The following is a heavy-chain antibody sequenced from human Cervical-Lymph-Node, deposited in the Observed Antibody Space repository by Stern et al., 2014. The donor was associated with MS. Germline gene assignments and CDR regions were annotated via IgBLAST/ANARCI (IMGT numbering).Heavy chain of an antibody. D-gene: IGHD3-16*02. Sequence: MQLVQSGAEVRKPGQSLRISCKGTGYTFSNFWIGWVRQVPGKGLEWMGIVYPDDSLSRYSPALRGQFTIAADKSTSTAYLQWASLKASDTAIYYCARLVAPAGDAFDIWGQGTMVSVSS. J-gene: IGHJ3*02. CDR1: GYTFSNFW. CDR3: ARLVAPAGDAFDI. CDR2: VYPDDSLS. V-gene: IGHV5-51*01.